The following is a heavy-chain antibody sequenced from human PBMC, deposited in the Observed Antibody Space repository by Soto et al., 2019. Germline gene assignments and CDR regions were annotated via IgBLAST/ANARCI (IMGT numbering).Heavy chain of an antibody. Sequence: SETLSLTCTVSGGSVSSVSYYWSWIRQPPGKGLEWIGYIYYSGSTNYNPSLKSRVTMSVDTSKNQFSLKLSSVTAADTAVYYCARGAKEPTYYYDSSGYRGYAFDIWGQGTMVTVSS. CDR2: IYYSGST. D-gene: IGHD3-22*01. J-gene: IGHJ3*02. CDR3: ARGAKEPTYYYDSSGYRGYAFDI. V-gene: IGHV4-61*01. CDR1: GGSVSSVSYY.